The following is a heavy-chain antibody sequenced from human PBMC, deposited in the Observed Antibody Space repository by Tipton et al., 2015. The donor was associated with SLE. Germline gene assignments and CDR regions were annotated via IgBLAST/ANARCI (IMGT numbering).Heavy chain of an antibody. D-gene: IGHD2-15*01. CDR2: IRRGDDAA. CDR1: GITLSQFD. J-gene: IGHJ3*02. V-gene: IGHV3-48*03. Sequence: SLRLSCTTSGITLSQFDMNWVRQAPGKGLEWVSHIRRGDDAAYYADSVKSRFTISRDSAKNSLNLQMHSLRAEDTALYYCARTLCSGGSCWIDAFDIWGLGTMVTVSS. CDR3: ARTLCSGGSCWIDAFDI.